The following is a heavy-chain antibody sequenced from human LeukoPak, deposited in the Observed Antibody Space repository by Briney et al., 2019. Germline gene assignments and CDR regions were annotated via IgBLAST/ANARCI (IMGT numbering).Heavy chain of an antibody. CDR2: ISGSGGST. CDR3: AKDADISVQLVVITSFDS. Sequence: GGSLRLSCAASGFTFSSYAMSWVRQAPGKGLEWVSAISGSGGSTYYADSVKGRSTISRDNSKNMLYLQMNSLRAEDTALYYCAKDADISVQLVVITSFDSWGQGTLVTASS. V-gene: IGHV3-23*01. J-gene: IGHJ4*02. D-gene: IGHD3-22*01. CDR1: GFTFSSYA.